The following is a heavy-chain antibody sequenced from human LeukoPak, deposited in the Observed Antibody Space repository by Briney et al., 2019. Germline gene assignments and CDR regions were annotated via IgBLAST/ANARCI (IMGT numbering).Heavy chain of an antibody. V-gene: IGHV3-23*01. D-gene: IGHD3-22*01. Sequence: GGTLRLSCAASGFTFSSYAMSWVRQAPGKGLEWVSAISGSGGSTYYADSVKGRFTISRDNSKNTLYLQMNSLRAEDTAVYYCAKPYYYDSSGYPYYWGQGTLVTVSS. J-gene: IGHJ4*02. CDR1: GFTFSSYA. CDR3: AKPYYYDSSGYPYY. CDR2: ISGSGGST.